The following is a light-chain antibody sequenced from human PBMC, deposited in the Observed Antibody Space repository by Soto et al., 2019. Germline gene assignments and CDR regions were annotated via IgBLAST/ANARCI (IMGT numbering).Light chain of an antibody. Sequence: QSVLTQPPSASGTPGQRVTISCSGSSSNIGGNAVNWYQQLPGTAPKLLIYTNNQRPSGVPDRLSGSKSGTSASLAISGLQSEDEADYFCAAWDDSLNGVVFGGGTKLTVL. CDR3: AAWDDSLNGVV. CDR1: SSNIGGNA. CDR2: TNN. V-gene: IGLV1-44*01. J-gene: IGLJ2*01.